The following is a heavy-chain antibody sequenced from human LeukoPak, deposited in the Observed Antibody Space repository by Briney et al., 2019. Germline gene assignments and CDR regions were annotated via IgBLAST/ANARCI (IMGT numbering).Heavy chain of an antibody. CDR2: ISYDESNK. Sequence: PGRSLRLSCAACGFTFSAYAMHWVRQAPGKGLEWVAVISYDESNKYYADFVKGRFTISRDNSKNTLYLQMNSQRPDDTAVYYCARDLWGSYRYPFDYWGQGTLVTVSS. V-gene: IGHV3-30*04. D-gene: IGHD3-16*02. CDR3: ARDLWGSYRYPFDY. CDR1: GFTFSAYA. J-gene: IGHJ4*02.